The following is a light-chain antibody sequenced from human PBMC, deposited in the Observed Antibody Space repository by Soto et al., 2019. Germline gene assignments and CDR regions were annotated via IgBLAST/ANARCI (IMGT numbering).Light chain of an antibody. Sequence: QARGTFTSSPWVTPPQPYPPGQSASSYLAWYQQKTGEAPSLLIYDASNRATRIPARFSGSGSCTAYTLIISSLEPEDFAVCYCHQRCNWPRGPFGQGTKVDI. J-gene: IGKJ1*01. CDR1: QSASSY. V-gene: IGKV3-11*01. CDR2: DAS. CDR3: HQRCNWPRGP.